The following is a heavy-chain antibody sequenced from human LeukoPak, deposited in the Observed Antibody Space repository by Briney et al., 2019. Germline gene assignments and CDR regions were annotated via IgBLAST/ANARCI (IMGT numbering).Heavy chain of an antibody. CDR1: GFTFSSYA. CDR2: ISGSGGST. V-gene: IGHV3-23*01. D-gene: IGHD1-14*01. CDR3: ASRGFGTNYYYYYYMDV. J-gene: IGHJ6*03. Sequence: GGSLRRSCAASGFTFSSYAMSWVREAPGKGLEWVSAISGSGGSTYYADSVKGRFTISRDNSKNTLYLQMNRLRAEDTAVYYCASRGFGTNYYYYYYMDVWGKGTTVTVSS.